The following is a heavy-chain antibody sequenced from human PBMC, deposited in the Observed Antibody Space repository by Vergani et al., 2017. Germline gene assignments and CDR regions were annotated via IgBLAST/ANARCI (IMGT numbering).Heavy chain of an antibody. V-gene: IGHV4-39*01. CDR3: ASGKYYSDSTSHFRGRYFDV. CDR2: IYNSGNG. J-gene: IGHJ2*01. CDR1: GDSIISRSYY. Sequence: QMQLQESGPGLVKASETLSLTCTVSGDSIISRSYYWGWIRPPPGKGLEWIGSIYNSGNGDSSSALKSRVTISADTSKNQFSLRLTSVNAADTAVYYCASGKYYSDSTSHFRGRYFDVWGRGTLVTVPS. D-gene: IGHD3-16*01.